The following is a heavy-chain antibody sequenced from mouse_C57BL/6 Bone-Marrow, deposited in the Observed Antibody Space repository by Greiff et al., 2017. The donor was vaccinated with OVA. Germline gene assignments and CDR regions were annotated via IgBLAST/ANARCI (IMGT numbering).Heavy chain of an antibody. J-gene: IGHJ2*01. CDR3: ARSTGTVDY. V-gene: IGHV1-66*01. CDR2: IYPGSGNT. CDR1: GYSFTSYY. Sequence: VQLKESGPELVKPGASVKISCKASGYSFTSYYIHWVKQRPGQGLEWIGWIYPGSGNTKYNEKFKGKATLTADTSSSTAYMQLSSLTSEDSAVYYCARSTGTVDYWGQGTTLTVSS. D-gene: IGHD4-1*02.